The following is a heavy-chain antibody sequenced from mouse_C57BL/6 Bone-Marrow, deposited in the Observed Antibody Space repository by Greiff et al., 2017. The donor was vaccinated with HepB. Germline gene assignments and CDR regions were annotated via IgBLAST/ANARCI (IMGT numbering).Heavy chain of an antibody. D-gene: IGHD4-1*01. Sequence: ESGAELVMPGASVKLSCKASGYTFTSYWMHWVKQRPGQGLEWIGEIDPSDSYTNYNQKFKGKSTLTVDKSSSTAYMQLSSLTSEDSAVYYCARSLGAWFAYWGQGTLVTVSA. V-gene: IGHV1-69*01. CDR3: ARSLGAWFAY. CDR2: IDPSDSYT. CDR1: GYTFTSYW. J-gene: IGHJ3*01.